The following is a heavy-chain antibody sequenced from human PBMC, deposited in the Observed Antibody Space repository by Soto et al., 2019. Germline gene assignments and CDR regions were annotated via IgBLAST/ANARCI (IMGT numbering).Heavy chain of an antibody. CDR1: GGTFNTYA. D-gene: IGHD3-10*01. CDR3: AREVQVHTPAFVY. Sequence: QVQLVQSGAEMKKPGSSVKVSCQSSGGTFNTYAMNWVRQAPGQGPEWMGDISPMFGAANYAPKFQGRVTITADESTGTSYMPMSSLTSEYTALYCCAREVQVHTPAFVYWGQGTLVTVSS. J-gene: IGHJ4*02. CDR2: ISPMFGAA. V-gene: IGHV1-69*19.